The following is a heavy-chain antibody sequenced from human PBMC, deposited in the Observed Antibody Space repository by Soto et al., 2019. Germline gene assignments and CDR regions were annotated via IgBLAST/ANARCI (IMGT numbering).Heavy chain of an antibody. V-gene: IGHV4-4*07. D-gene: IGHD3-16*02. CDR1: GGSISSYY. J-gene: IGHJ4*02. CDR3: ARDDYVCGSYRIDY. Sequence: SETLSLTCTVSGGSISSYYWSWIRQPAGKGLEWIGRIYTSGSTNYNPSLKSRVTMSVDTSKNQFSLKLSSVTAADTAVYYCARDDYVCGSYRIDYWGQGTLVTVSS. CDR2: IYTSGST.